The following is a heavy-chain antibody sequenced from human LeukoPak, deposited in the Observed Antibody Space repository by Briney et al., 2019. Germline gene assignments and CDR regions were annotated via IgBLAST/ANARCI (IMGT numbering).Heavy chain of an antibody. Sequence: PSETLSLTCTVSGGSISSYYWSWIRQPAGKGLEWIGRMYTSGSTKYNPSLKSRVTMSVDMSKNQFSLKLSSVTAADTAVYYCARDEGATSFDYWGQGTLVTVSS. V-gene: IGHV4-4*07. CDR1: GGSISSYY. CDR2: MYTSGST. CDR3: ARDEGATSFDY. J-gene: IGHJ4*02. D-gene: IGHD5-24*01.